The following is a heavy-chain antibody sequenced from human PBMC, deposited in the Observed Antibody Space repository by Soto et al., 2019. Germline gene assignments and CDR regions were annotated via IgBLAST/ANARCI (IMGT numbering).Heavy chain of an antibody. V-gene: IGHV3-72*01. CDR1: GFTFRDHY. Sequence: VGSLRLSFAASGFTFRDHYMDWVRQAPGKGLEWVFRSRNKGNSETTEYAASVKGRFTISRDDSKNSLYLQMNSLKTEDTAVYYCAKSWLSALGGMDXWGQGTTVTVS. CDR3: AKSWLSALGGMDX. J-gene: IGHJ6*02. D-gene: IGHD3-22*01. CDR2: SRNKGNSETT.